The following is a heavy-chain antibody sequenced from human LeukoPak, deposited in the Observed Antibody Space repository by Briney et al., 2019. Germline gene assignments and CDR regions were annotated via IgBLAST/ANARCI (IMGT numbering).Heavy chain of an antibody. J-gene: IGHJ4*02. D-gene: IGHD2-15*01. CDR2: IYYSGST. V-gene: IGHV4-59*09. CDR3: ARGVVVAAKLFDY. Sequence: IGYIYYSGSTNYNPSLKSRVTISVDTSKNQFSLKLSSVTAADTAVYYCARGVVVAAKLFDYWGQGTLVTVSS.